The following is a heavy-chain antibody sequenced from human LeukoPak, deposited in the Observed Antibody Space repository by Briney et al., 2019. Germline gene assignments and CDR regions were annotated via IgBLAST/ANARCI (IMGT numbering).Heavy chain of an antibody. CDR2: IRYDGSNK. Sequence: GGSLRLSCGASGFTFSSYGMHWVRQAPGKGLEWVAFIRYDGSNKYYADSVKGRFTISRDNSKNTLYLQMNSLRAEDTAVYYCARAGDVAPKAFDIWGQGTMVTVSS. CDR3: ARAGDVAPKAFDI. CDR1: GFTFSSYG. V-gene: IGHV3-30*02. J-gene: IGHJ3*02. D-gene: IGHD1-26*01.